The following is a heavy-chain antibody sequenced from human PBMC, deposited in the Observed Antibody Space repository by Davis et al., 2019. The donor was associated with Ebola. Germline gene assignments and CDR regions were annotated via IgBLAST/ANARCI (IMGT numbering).Heavy chain of an antibody. V-gene: IGHV4-34*01. J-gene: IGHJ4*02. CDR3: ARATYQLLFDY. CDR1: GGSFSGYY. D-gene: IGHD2-2*01. Sequence: PSETLSLTCAVYGGSFSGYYWSWIRQPPGKGLEWIGEINHSGSTNYNPSLKSRVTISVDTSKNQFSLKLSSVTAADTAVYYCARATYQLLFDYWGQGTLVTVSS. CDR2: INHSGST.